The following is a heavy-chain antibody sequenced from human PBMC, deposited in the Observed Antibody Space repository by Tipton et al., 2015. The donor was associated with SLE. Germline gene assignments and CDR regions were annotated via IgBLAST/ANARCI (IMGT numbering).Heavy chain of an antibody. Sequence: GLVKPSETLSLTCAVYGGSFSGYYWSWTRQPPGKGLEWIGEINHSGGTKYNPSLKSRVTISVDTSKNQFSLKLSSVTAADTAVYYCARAPGLERSYYYYYYMDVWGKGTTVTVSS. V-gene: IGHV4-34*01. CDR3: ARAPGLERSYYYYYYMDV. CDR2: INHSGGT. D-gene: IGHD1-1*01. J-gene: IGHJ6*03. CDR1: GGSFSGYY.